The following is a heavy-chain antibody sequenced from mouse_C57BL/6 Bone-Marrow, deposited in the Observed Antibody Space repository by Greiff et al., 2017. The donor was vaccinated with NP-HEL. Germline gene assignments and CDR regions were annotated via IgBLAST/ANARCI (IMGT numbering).Heavy chain of an antibody. Sequence: EVQRVESGGGLVQPGGSLSLSCAASGFTFTDYYMSWVRQPPGKALEWLGFIRNKANGYTTEYSASVKCRFTISRDNSQSILYLQMNALRAEDSATYYCARSIYYDYADDPFYAMDYWGQGTSVTVSS. D-gene: IGHD2-4*01. V-gene: IGHV7-3*01. CDR1: GFTFTDYY. J-gene: IGHJ4*01. CDR2: IRNKANGYTT. CDR3: ARSIYYDYADDPFYAMDY.